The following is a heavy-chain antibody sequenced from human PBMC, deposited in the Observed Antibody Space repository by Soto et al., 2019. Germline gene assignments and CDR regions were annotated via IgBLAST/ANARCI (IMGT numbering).Heavy chain of an antibody. CDR1: GFTFSTYG. Sequence: QVQLVESGGGVVQPGRSLRLSCTASGFTFSTYGMHWVRQAPGKGLEWVTVIWYDGSNKYYADSVKGRFTISRDNSKSTLYLEMNSRRVDDTAVYYCARGGGSGSSFVGYYYYTLDVWGQGTTVTVSS. CDR2: IWYDGSNK. J-gene: IGHJ6*02. V-gene: IGHV3-33*01. D-gene: IGHD1-26*01. CDR3: ARGGGSGSSFVGYYYYTLDV.